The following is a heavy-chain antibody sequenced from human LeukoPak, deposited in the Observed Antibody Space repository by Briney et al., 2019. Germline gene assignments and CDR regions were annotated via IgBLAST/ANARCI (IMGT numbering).Heavy chain of an antibody. Sequence: GGSLRLSCAASGFTFSSYAMSWVRQAPGKGLEWVSAISGSGGSTYYADSVKGRFTISRDNSKNTLYLQMNSLRAEDTAVYYCASYGDYVRSFDYWGQGTLVTVSS. J-gene: IGHJ4*02. CDR3: ASYGDYVRSFDY. CDR1: GFTFSSYA. D-gene: IGHD4-17*01. V-gene: IGHV3-23*01. CDR2: ISGSGGST.